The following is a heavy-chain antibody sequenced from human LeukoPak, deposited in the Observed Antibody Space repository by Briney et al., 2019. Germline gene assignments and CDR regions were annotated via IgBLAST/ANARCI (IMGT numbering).Heavy chain of an antibody. J-gene: IGHJ3*02. CDR2: ISGSGGST. V-gene: IGHV3-23*01. CDR3: AKDVVVVITGNDAFDI. CDR1: GFTFSSYA. D-gene: IGHD3-22*01. Sequence: GGSLRLSCAASGFTFSSYAMSWVRQAPGKGLEWVSAISGSGGSTYYADSVKGRFTISRDNSKNTLYLQMNSLRAEDTAAYYCAKDVVVVITGNDAFDIWGQGTMVTVSS.